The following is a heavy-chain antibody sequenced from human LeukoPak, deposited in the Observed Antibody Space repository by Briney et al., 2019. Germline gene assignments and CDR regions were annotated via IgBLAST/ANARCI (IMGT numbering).Heavy chain of an antibody. CDR1: GGSISNYY. J-gene: IGHJ4*02. CDR3: ARARSFDY. CDR2: INHSGST. Sequence: SETLSLTCTGSGGSISNYYWSWIRQPPGKGLEWIGEINHSGSTNYNPSLKSRVTISVDTSKNHFSLKLSSVPAADTAVYYCARARSFDYWGQGTLVTVS. V-gene: IGHV4-34*01.